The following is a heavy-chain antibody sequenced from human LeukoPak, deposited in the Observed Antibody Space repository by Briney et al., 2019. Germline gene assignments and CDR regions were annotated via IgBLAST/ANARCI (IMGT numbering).Heavy chain of an antibody. CDR3: ARDWDYGRYFDY. J-gene: IGHJ4*02. CDR2: IKQDGSEK. D-gene: IGHD4-17*01. V-gene: IGHV3-7*03. Sequence: GGSLRLSCVDSGFTFSSYWMSWVRQAPGKGLEWVANIKQDGSEKYYVDSVKGRFTISRDNAKNSLYLQMNSLRAEDTAVYYCARDWDYGRYFDYWGQGTLVTVSS. CDR1: GFTFSSYW.